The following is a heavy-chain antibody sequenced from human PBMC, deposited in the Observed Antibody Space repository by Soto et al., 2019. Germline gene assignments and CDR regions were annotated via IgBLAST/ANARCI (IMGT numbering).Heavy chain of an antibody. V-gene: IGHV1-8*01. CDR1: GYSCTSYD. Sequence: GASVKVSCKASGYSCTSYDINWVRQATGQGLEWMGWMNPNSGNTGCAQKFQGRVTMTRNTSISPAYMELSSLRSEDTAVYYCARGQAALNWFDPWGQGSLVTVS. D-gene: IGHD6-6*01. CDR2: MNPNSGNT. CDR3: ARGQAALNWFDP. J-gene: IGHJ5*02.